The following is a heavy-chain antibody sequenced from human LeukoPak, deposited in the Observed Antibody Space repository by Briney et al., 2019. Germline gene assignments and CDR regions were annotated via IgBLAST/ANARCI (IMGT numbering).Heavy chain of an antibody. Sequence: SETLSLTCTVSGGSISSYYWSWIRQPPGKGLEWIGSIYYSGSTYYNPSLKSRVTISVDTSKNQFSLKLSSVTAADTAVYYCAREPHSSPLLWFGEPFDYWGQGTLVTVSS. CDR1: GGSISSYY. V-gene: IGHV4-59*12. CDR3: AREPHSSPLLWFGEPFDY. J-gene: IGHJ4*02. D-gene: IGHD3-10*01. CDR2: IYYSGST.